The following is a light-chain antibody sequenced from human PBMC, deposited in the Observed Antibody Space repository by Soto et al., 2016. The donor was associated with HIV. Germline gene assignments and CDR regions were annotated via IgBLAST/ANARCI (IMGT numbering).Light chain of an antibody. CDR2: DDD. Sequence: SSVLTQPPSVSVAPGETARITCGGINIGRRGVHWYQQRPGQAPVVVVYDDDDRPSGIPERFSGSGSGNTTTLTITRVEAGDEADYFCQVWISNDHHYVFGSGTKVSVL. CDR3: QVWISNDHHYV. V-gene: IGLV3-21*02. CDR1: NIGRRG. J-gene: IGLJ1*01.